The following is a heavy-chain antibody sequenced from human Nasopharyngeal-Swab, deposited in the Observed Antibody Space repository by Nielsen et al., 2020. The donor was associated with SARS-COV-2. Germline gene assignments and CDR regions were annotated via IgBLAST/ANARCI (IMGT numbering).Heavy chain of an antibody. Sequence: WIRQPPGKGLEWIGYIYYSGSTNYNPSLKSRVTIPVDTSKNQFSLKLSSVTAADTAVYYCAREIYDGHHDPWGQGTLVTVSS. CDR2: IYYSGST. J-gene: IGHJ5*02. V-gene: IGHV4-59*01. CDR3: AREIYDGHHDP. D-gene: IGHD3-3*01.